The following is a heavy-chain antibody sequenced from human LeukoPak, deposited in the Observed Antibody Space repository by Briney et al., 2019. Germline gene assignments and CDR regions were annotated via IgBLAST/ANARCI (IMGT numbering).Heavy chain of an antibody. CDR3: ARLIWFGDFNWFDP. CDR2: INRDGSST. V-gene: IGHV3-74*01. CDR1: GFTFSSYW. J-gene: IGHJ5*02. Sequence: GGSLRLSCAASGFTFSSYWMHWVRQAPGKGLVWVSRINRDGSSTSYADSVKGRFTISRDNAKNTLYLQMNSLRAEDTAVYYSARLIWFGDFNWFDPWGQGTLVTVSS. D-gene: IGHD3-10*01.